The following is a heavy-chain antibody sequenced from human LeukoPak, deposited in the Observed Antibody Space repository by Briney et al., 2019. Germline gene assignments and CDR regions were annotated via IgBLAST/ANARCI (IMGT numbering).Heavy chain of an antibody. CDR2: FIPVFGTA. D-gene: IGHD5-18*01. Sequence: SVKVSCKESGGTFSSYAISWVRQAPGQGLEWMGGFIPVFGTANYAQRSQGRVTITTDESTSTAYMELSSLRSEDTAVYYCAVASRIQLWFNYFDYWGQGTLVTVSS. CDR1: GGTFSSYA. CDR3: AVASRIQLWFNYFDY. J-gene: IGHJ4*02. V-gene: IGHV1-69*05.